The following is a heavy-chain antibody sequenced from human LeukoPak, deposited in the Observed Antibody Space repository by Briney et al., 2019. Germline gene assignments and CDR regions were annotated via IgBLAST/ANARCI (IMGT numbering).Heavy chain of an antibody. CDR2: ISYDETNR. J-gene: IGHJ4*02. V-gene: IGHV3-30-3*01. CDR1: GFTFTNYP. D-gene: IGHD1-26*01. CDR3: ATGGSGTYLYYFDY. Sequence: GRSLRLSCAASGFTFTNYPMHWVRQAPGKGLEWVAFISYDETNRYYADSVKGRFSISRDNSRNTLFLQMNSLRADDTAVYYCATGGSGTYLYYFDYWGQGTLVTVSS.